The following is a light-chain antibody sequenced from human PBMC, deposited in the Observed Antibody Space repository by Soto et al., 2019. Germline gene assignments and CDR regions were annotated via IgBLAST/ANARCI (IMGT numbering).Light chain of an antibody. V-gene: IGKV1-8*01. Sequence: AIRMTQSPSSFSASTGDRVTITCRASQGISSYLAWYQQKPGKAPKLLIYAASTLQSGVPSRFSGSGSGTDFTLTISCLQSEEFATYYCQQYDSYPYTFGQGTKLEIK. CDR2: AAS. CDR3: QQYDSYPYT. J-gene: IGKJ2*01. CDR1: QGISSY.